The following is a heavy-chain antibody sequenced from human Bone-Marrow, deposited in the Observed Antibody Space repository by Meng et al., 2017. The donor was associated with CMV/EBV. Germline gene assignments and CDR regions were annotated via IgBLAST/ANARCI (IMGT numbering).Heavy chain of an antibody. CDR1: GGSNRSGDYY. D-gene: IGHD3-16*01. J-gene: IGHJ4*02. CDR2: IYYSGNT. Sequence: SETLSLTCTVSGGSNRSGDYYWSWIRQPPGKGLEWIGYIYYSGNTYYNPSLKSRITISIDTSKNQFSLKVTSVTAADTAGYYCARDPWGYGLTYWGQGTLVTVSS. CDR3: ARDPWGYGLTY. V-gene: IGHV4-30-4*08.